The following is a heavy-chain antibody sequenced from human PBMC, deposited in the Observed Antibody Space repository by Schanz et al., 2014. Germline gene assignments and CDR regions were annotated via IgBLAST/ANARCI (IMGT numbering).Heavy chain of an antibody. D-gene: IGHD3-10*01. CDR3: AKGRFGELSAFDI. Sequence: EVQLLESGGGLVQPGGSLRLSCLASGFAFSSYGMNWLRQAPGKGLEWVSSISSGGGSTYYADSVKGRFTISRDNSKNTLYLQMKSLRAEDTAVYYCAKGRFGELSAFDIWGQGTMVTVSS. V-gene: IGHV3-23*01. J-gene: IGHJ3*02. CDR1: GFAFSSYG. CDR2: ISSGGGST.